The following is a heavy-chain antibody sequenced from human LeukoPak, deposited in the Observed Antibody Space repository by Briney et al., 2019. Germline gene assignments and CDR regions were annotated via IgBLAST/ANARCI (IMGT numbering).Heavy chain of an antibody. Sequence: GGSLRLSCAASGFTFSSYTMNWVCQAPGKGLEWVSYISGSSSTIDYADSVKGRFTISRDNAQNSLYLQMNSLRAEDTAVYYCARDRAGFGVVIGYFDNWGQGTLVTVSS. CDR2: ISGSSSTI. V-gene: IGHV3-48*01. CDR1: GFTFSSYT. D-gene: IGHD3-3*01. J-gene: IGHJ4*02. CDR3: ARDRAGFGVVIGYFDN.